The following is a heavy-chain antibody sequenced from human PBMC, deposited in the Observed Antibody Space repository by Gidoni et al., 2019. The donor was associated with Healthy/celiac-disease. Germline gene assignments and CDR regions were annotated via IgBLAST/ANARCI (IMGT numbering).Heavy chain of an antibody. V-gene: IGHV3-30-3*01. CDR3: ARDNTVTTWDY. J-gene: IGHJ4*02. CDR2: ISYDGSNK. D-gene: IGHD4-17*01. Sequence: QMQLVESGGGVVQPGRSLRLSCAASGFTFSSYAMHWVRQAPGKGLEWVAVISYDGSNKYYADSVKGRFTISRDNSKNTLYLQMNSLRAEDTAVYYCARDNTVTTWDYWGQGTLVTVSS. CDR1: GFTFSSYA.